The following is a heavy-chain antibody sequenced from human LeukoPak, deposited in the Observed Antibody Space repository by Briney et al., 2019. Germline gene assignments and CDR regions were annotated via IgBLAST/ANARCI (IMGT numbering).Heavy chain of an antibody. CDR2: IYYSGST. CDR1: GGSISSSSYS. J-gene: IGHJ4*02. V-gene: IGHV4-39*01. Sequence: SETLSPTCTVSGGSISSSSYSWGWIRQPPGKGLEWIGSIYYSGSTYYNPSLKSRVTISVGTSKNQFSLKLSSVTAADTAVYYCARRLMVAATQFDYWGQGTLVTVSS. CDR3: ARRLMVAATQFDY. D-gene: IGHD2-15*01.